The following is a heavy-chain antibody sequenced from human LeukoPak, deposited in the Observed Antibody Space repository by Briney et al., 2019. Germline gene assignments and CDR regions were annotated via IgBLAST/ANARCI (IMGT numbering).Heavy chain of an antibody. CDR1: GGSFSGYY. V-gene: IGHV4-34*01. Sequence: SETLSLTCAVYGGSFSGYYWSWIRQPPGKGLEWIGEINHSGSTNYNPSLKSRVTISVDTSKNQFSMKLSSVTAADTAVYYCARGPGYSSSWRGRYYFDYWGQGTLVTVSS. J-gene: IGHJ4*02. D-gene: IGHD6-13*01. CDR2: INHSGST. CDR3: ARGPGYSSSWRGRYYFDY.